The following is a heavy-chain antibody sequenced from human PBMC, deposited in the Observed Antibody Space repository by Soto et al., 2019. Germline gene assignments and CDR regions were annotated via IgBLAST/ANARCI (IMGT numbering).Heavy chain of an antibody. CDR2: IYPGDSDT. D-gene: IGHD2-15*01. CDR1: GYSFTSYW. Sequence: KISCKGSGYSFTSYWIGWVRQMPGKGLEWMGIIYPGDSDTRYSPSFQGQVTISADKSISTAYLQWSSLKASDTAMYYCARRYCSGGSCYPFDYWGQGTLVTVSS. V-gene: IGHV5-51*01. J-gene: IGHJ4*02. CDR3: ARRYCSGGSCYPFDY.